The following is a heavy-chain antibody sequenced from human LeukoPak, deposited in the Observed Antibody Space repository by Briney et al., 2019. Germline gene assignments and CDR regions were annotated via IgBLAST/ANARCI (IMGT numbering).Heavy chain of an antibody. Sequence: SETLSLTCTVSGGSISSYYWSWIRQPPGKGLEWIGYIYYNGSTNYNPSLKSRVTISVDTSKNQFSLKLSSVTAADTAVYYCARSRFGEGAFDIWGQGTMVTVSS. CDR3: ARSRFGEGAFDI. J-gene: IGHJ3*02. V-gene: IGHV4-59*08. D-gene: IGHD3-16*01. CDR1: GGSISSYY. CDR2: IYYNGST.